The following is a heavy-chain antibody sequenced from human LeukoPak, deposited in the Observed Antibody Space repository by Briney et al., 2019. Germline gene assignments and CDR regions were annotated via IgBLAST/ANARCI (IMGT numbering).Heavy chain of an antibody. J-gene: IGHJ4*02. CDR3: AREAIGSSRHFDY. CDR2: TRNKANRYTT. CDR1: GFTVSNNY. V-gene: IGHV3-72*01. Sequence: GGSLRLSCAASGFTVSNNYMDWVRQAPGKGLEWVGRTRNKANRYTTEYAASVKGRFTISRDDSKNSLYLQMNSLKTEDTAVYYCAREAIGSSRHFDYWGQGTLVTVSS. D-gene: IGHD6-13*01.